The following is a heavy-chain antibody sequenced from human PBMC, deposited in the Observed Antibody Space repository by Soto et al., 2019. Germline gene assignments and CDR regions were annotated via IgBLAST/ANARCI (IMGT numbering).Heavy chain of an antibody. V-gene: IGHV4-59*01. D-gene: IGHD6-19*01. CDR2: IYYSGST. J-gene: IGHJ4*02. Sequence: SETLSLTCTVSGGSISSYYWSWIRQPPGKGLEWIGYIYYSGSTNYNPSLKSRVTISVDTSKNQFSLKLSSVNAEDTAVYYCARADSSGWYVNYFDYWGQGTLVTVSS. CDR1: GGSISSYY. CDR3: ARADSSGWYVNYFDY.